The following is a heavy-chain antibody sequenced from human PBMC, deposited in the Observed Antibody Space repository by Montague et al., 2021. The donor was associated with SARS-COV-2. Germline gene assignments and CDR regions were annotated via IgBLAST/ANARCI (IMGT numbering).Heavy chain of an antibody. J-gene: IGHJ6*02. V-gene: IGHV4-39*07. CDR3: ARVGRQQLVRLSGMDV. D-gene: IGHD6-13*01. Sequence: SETLSLTCTVSGGSISSSSYYWGWIRQPPGKGLEWIRSIYYSGSTXYKPSLKSRVTISVDASKNQFSLKLSSVTAADTAVYYCARVGRQQLVRLSGMDVWGQGTTVTVSS. CDR2: IYYSGST. CDR1: GGSISSSSYY.